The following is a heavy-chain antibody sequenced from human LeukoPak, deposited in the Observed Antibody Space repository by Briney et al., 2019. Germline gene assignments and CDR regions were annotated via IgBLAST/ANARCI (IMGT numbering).Heavy chain of an antibody. CDR2: ISGSRDTS. V-gene: IGHV3-23*01. CDR1: GFTFINYG. J-gene: IGHJ4*02. Sequence: PGGSLRLSCAASGFTFINYGMNWVRQAPGKGLEWVAIISGSRDTSYQAGSVKGRFTISRDNSNNTLYLQMNSLRAEDTAVYYCAKGSTIGITRAFDFWGQGTLVTVSS. D-gene: IGHD7-27*01. CDR3: AKGSTIGITRAFDF.